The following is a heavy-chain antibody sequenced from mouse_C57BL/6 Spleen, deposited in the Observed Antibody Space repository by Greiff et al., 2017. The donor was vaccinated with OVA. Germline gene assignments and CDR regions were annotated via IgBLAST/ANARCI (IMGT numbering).Heavy chain of an antibody. V-gene: IGHV1-26*01. CDR1: GYTFTDYY. CDR2: IIPNNGGT. CDR3: ARSGDYPWFAY. D-gene: IGHD2-4*01. Sequence: VQLQQSGPELVKPGASVKISCKASGYTFTDYYMNWVKQSHGKSLEWIGDIIPNNGGTSYNQKFKGKATLTVDKSSSTAYMELRSLTSEDSAVYYCARSGDYPWFAYWGQGTLVTVSA. J-gene: IGHJ3*01.